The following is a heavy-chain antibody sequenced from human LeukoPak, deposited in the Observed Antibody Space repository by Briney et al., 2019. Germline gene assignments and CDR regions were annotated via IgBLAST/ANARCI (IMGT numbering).Heavy chain of an antibody. CDR3: AKDGSIYGDYAPSGMDV. CDR2: ISYDGSNK. D-gene: IGHD4-17*01. Sequence: PGRSLRLSCAASGFTFSSYGRHWVRQAPGKGLEGVAVISYDGSNKYYADSVKGRFTISRDNSKNTLYLQMNSLRAEDTAVYYCAKDGSIYGDYAPSGMDVWGQGTTVTVSS. J-gene: IGHJ6*02. CDR1: GFTFSSYG. V-gene: IGHV3-30*18.